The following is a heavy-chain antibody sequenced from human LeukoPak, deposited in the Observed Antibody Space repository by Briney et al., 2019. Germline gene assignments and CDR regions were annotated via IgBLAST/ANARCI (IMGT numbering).Heavy chain of an antibody. Sequence: PGGSLRLSCATSGFTFNNYNMNWVRQAPGRALEWVSSITSSGTYIFYADSVKGRFTISRDNAKNTLYLQMNSLRAEDTAVYYCAKDDSSGWYDYWGQGTLVTVSS. CDR1: GFTFNNYN. CDR2: ITSSGTYI. D-gene: IGHD6-19*01. J-gene: IGHJ4*02. V-gene: IGHV3-21*04. CDR3: AKDDSSGWYDY.